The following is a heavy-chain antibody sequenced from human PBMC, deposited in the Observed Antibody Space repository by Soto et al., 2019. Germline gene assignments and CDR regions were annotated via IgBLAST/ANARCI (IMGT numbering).Heavy chain of an antibody. CDR2: IYRGGST. Sequence: SETLSLTCAVSGYSISSGDYWGWLRQPPGKGLEWIGSIYRGGSTYYNPSLNSRVTLSIDMTNNHVSLILNSVTAADTAVYYCARVGPWVPYYYDSSPYTFENWFAPWGQGTLVTVSS. J-gene: IGHJ5*02. CDR1: GYSISSGDY. CDR3: ARVGPWVPYYYDSSPYTFENWFAP. D-gene: IGHD3-22*01. V-gene: IGHV4-38-2*01.